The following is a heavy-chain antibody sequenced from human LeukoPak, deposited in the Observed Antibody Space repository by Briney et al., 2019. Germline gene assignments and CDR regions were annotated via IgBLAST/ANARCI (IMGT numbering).Heavy chain of an antibody. CDR1: GYTFTSYG. D-gene: IGHD3-9*01. CDR2: ISAYNGNT. Sequence: GASVKVSCKASGYTFTSYGISWVRQAPGQGLEWMGWISAYNGNTNYAQKLQGRVTMTTDTSTSTAYMELRSLRSDDTAVYYCAREGRLAYLDYYYYYMDVWGKGTTVTVSS. CDR3: AREGRLAYLDYYYYYMDV. V-gene: IGHV1-18*01. J-gene: IGHJ6*03.